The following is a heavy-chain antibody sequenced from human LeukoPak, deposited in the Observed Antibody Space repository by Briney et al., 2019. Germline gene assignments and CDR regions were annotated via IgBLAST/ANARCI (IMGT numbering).Heavy chain of an antibody. CDR2: ISWNSGSI. Sequence: PGGSLRLSCAASGFTFDDYAMHWVRQAPGKGLEWVSGISWNSGSIGYADSVKGRFTISRDNAKNSLYLQMNSLRAEDTALYYCARVGSHSGSLSLIKRNYYYYYMDVWGKGTTVTISS. V-gene: IGHV3-9*01. J-gene: IGHJ6*03. CDR1: GFTFDDYA. CDR3: ARVGSHSGSLSLIKRNYYYYYMDV. D-gene: IGHD3-10*01.